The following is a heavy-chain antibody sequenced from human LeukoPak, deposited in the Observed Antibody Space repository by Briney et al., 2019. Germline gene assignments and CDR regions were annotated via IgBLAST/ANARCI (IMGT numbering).Heavy chain of an antibody. CDR2: ISGSGGST. CDR1: GFTFSSYA. J-gene: IGHJ4*02. Sequence: GGSLRLSCAASGFTFSSYAMSWVRQAPGKGLEWVSAISGSGGSTYYADSVKGRFTISRDNSKNTLYLQMNSLGAEDTAVYYCAKDSGHDSSGYYRWGSGWGQGTLVTVSS. CDR3: AKDSGHDSSGYYRWGSG. V-gene: IGHV3-23*01. D-gene: IGHD3-22*01.